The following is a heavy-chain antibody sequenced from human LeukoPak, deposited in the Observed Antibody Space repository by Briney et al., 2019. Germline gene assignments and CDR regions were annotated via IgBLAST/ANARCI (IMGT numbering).Heavy chain of an antibody. D-gene: IGHD2-2*01. J-gene: IGHJ6*02. V-gene: IGHV4-34*01. CDR3: ARGSRNIVVVPAFSYYYYYGMDV. CDR2: INHSGST. CDR1: GGSFSGYY. Sequence: PSETLSLTSAVYGGSFSGYYWSWLRQPPGKGLESIGEINHSGSTNYNPSLKSRVTISVDTSKNQFSLKLSSVTAADTAVYYCARGSRNIVVVPAFSYYYYYGMDVWGQGTTVTVSS.